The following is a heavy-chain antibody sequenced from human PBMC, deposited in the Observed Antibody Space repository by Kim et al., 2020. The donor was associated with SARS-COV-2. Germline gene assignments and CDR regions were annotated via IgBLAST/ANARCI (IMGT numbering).Heavy chain of an antibody. Sequence: GGSLRLSCAASGFTFSSYSMNWVRQAPGKGLEWVSYISSSSSTIYYADSVKGRFTISRDNAKNSLYLQMNSLRAEDTAVYYCARERDILTGYYNGYYYYGMYVWGQGTTITVSS. V-gene: IGHV3-48*04. CDR2: ISSSSSTI. CDR1: GFTFSSYS. J-gene: IGHJ6*02. CDR3: ARERDILTGYYNGYYYYGMYV. D-gene: IGHD3-9*01.